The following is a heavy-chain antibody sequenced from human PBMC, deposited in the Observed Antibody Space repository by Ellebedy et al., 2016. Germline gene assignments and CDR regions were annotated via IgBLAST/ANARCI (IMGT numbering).Heavy chain of an antibody. V-gene: IGHV4-31*03. Sequence: SETLSLTXTVSGGSISSGGYYWSWIRQHPGKGLEWIGYIYYSGSTYYNPSLKSRVTISLDTSKNQFSLKLSSVTAADTAVYYCARRFPIAGYFDYWGQGTLVTVSS. CDR3: ARRFPIAGYFDY. CDR2: IYYSGST. J-gene: IGHJ4*02. D-gene: IGHD6-13*01. CDR1: GGSISSGGYY.